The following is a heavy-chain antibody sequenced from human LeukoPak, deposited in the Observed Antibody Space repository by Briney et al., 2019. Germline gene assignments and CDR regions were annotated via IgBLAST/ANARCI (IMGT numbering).Heavy chain of an antibody. Sequence: PGGSLRLSCEGSGFTFRTYWMSWVRQAPGKGLEWVANTKQDESEKYYVDSVKGRFTISRDNAKSSLYLQMNSLRAEDTAVYYCARNPGRKFDFWGQGALVIVSS. CDR1: GFTFRTYW. CDR2: TKQDESEK. V-gene: IGHV3-7*01. J-gene: IGHJ4*02. D-gene: IGHD3-10*01. CDR3: ARNPGRKFDF.